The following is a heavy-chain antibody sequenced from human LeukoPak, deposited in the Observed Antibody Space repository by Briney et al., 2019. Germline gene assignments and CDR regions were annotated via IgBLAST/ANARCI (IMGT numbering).Heavy chain of an antibody. V-gene: IGHV3-23*01. CDR1: GFTFSSYA. J-gene: IGHJ4*02. CDR2: ISGSGGST. D-gene: IGHD1-26*01. Sequence: GGSLGLSCAASGFTFSSYAMSWVRQAPGKGLEWVSAISGSGGSTYYADSVKGRFTISRDNSKNTLYLQMNSLRAEDTAVYYCAKGVGATTTRDYWGQGTLVTVSS. CDR3: AKGVGATTTRDY.